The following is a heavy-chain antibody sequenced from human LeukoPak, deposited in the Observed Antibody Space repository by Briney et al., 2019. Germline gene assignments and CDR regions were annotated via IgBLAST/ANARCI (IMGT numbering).Heavy chain of an antibody. D-gene: IGHD6-19*01. J-gene: IGHJ3*02. Sequence: SVKVSCKASGGTFSSYAISWVRQAPGQGLEWMGGIIPIIGTANYAQKFQGRVTITTDESTSTAYMELSSLRSEDTAVYYCARDGSWYSSGWHAFDIWGQGTMVTVSS. CDR3: ARDGSWYSSGWHAFDI. V-gene: IGHV1-69*05. CDR2: IIPIIGTA. CDR1: GGTFSSYA.